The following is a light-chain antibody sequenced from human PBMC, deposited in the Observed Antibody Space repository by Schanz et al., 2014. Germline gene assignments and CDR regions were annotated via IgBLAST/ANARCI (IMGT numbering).Light chain of an antibody. V-gene: IGKV2-28*01. Sequence: DIGMTQSPLSLPVTPGEPASISCRSSQSLLHTNGYSYLDWYLQKPGQSPQLLIYLVSNRASGVPDRFSGSGSGTDFTLEISRVEAEDVGVYYCMQALQTPRTFGQGTKLEIK. CDR2: LVS. CDR3: MQALQTPRT. CDR1: QSLLHTNGYSY. J-gene: IGKJ2*01.